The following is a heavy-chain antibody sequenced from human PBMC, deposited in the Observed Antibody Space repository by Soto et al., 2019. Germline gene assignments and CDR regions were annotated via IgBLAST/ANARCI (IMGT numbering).Heavy chain of an antibody. J-gene: IGHJ5*02. D-gene: IGHD4-17*01. CDR2: ISYDGSNK. CDR1: GFTFSSYA. CDR3: ARDYASDYGDYDGWFDP. V-gene: IGHV3-30-3*01. Sequence: SLRLSCAASGFTFSSYAMHWVRQAPGKGLEWVAVISYDGSNKYYADSVKGRFTISRDNSKNTLYLQMNSLRAEDTAVYYCARDYASDYGDYDGWFDPWGQGTLVTVSS.